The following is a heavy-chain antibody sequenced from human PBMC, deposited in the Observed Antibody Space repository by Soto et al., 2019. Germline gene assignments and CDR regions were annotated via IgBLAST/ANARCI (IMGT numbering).Heavy chain of an antibody. CDR3: ARVGYYSDSGTYSFDY. V-gene: IGHV4-30-4*01. D-gene: IGHD3-10*01. Sequence: PSETLTITCTLYGDSVIHSDYYRSRVRQPPGKGLEWIGHIYHTRSTYYSPSLKSRLTISLDTSKNQFSLKLPFVTAADAAVYYCARVGYYSDSGTYSFDYWGLGTLVTVSS. CDR2: IYHTRST. CDR1: GDSVIHSDYY. J-gene: IGHJ4*02.